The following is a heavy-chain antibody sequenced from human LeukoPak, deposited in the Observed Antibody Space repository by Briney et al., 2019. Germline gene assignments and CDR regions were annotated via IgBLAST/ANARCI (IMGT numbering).Heavy chain of an antibody. D-gene: IGHD3-22*01. V-gene: IGHV3-23*01. CDR3: AKDRTYYYDSSGYYTYYYYYGMDV. CDR2: ISGSGGST. Sequence: PGGSLRLSCAASGFTFSSYAMSWVRQAPGKGLEWVSAISGSGGSTYYADSVKGRFTISRDNSKNTLYLQMNSLRAEDTAVYYCAKDRTYYYDSSGYYTYYYYYGMDVWGQGTTVTVSS. CDR1: GFTFSSYA. J-gene: IGHJ6*02.